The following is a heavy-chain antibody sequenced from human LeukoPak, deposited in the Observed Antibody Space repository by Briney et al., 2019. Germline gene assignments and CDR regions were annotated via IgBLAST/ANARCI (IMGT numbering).Heavy chain of an antibody. Sequence: QPGGSLRLSCAASGFSFSNYAMSWVRQAPGKGLGWVSGTSGSGGVTYYADSVKGRFTISRDNSKNTLYLQMNSLRAEDTAVYYCARDRLTKRWLRSSGDFWGQGTLVAVSS. J-gene: IGHJ4*02. CDR3: ARDRLTKRWLRSSGDF. V-gene: IGHV3-23*01. CDR2: TSGSGGVT. D-gene: IGHD5-24*01. CDR1: GFSFSNYA.